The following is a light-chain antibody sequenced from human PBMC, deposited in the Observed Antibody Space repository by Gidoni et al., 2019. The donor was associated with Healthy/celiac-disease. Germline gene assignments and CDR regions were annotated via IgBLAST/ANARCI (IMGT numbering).Light chain of an antibody. CDR3: QQYGSSLLFT. CDR1: QSVSSSY. CDR2: GAS. Sequence: EIVLTQSPGTLSLSPGDRATLSCRDSQSVSSSYLAWYQQKPGQAPRLLIYGASSRATGIPDRFSGSGSGTDFTLTISRLEPEDFAVYYCQQYGSSLLFTFXPXTKVDIK. V-gene: IGKV3-20*01. J-gene: IGKJ3*01.